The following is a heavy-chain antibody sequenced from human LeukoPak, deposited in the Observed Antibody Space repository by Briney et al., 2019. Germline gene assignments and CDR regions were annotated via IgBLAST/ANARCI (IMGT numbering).Heavy chain of an antibody. V-gene: IGHV3-53*01. CDR3: VRAVHHNFYSDSSGYYGDAFDV. CDR2: IYSGGTI. CDR1: GFSIRTYY. Sequence: PGGSPRLSCEASGFSIRTYYMSWVRQVPGKGLEWVSVIYSGGTIRYADSVKGRFTFSRDNFKDTLNLQMNSLRADDTAVYYCVRAVHHNFYSDSSGYYGDAFDVWGQGTVVTVSS. J-gene: IGHJ3*01. D-gene: IGHD3-22*01.